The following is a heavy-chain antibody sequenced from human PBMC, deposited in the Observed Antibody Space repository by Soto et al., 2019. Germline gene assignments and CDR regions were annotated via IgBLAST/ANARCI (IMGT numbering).Heavy chain of an antibody. J-gene: IGHJ3*02. D-gene: IGHD3-3*01. V-gene: IGHV3-7*01. Sequence: GGSLRLSCAASGFTFSSYWMSWVRQAPGKGLEWVANIKQDGSEKYYVDSVKGRFTISRDNAKNSLYLQMNSLRAEDTAVYYCARVKCGSYYDFWSGYYDAFDIWGQGTMVTVSS. CDR1: GFTFSSYW. CDR3: ARVKCGSYYDFWSGYYDAFDI. CDR2: IKQDGSEK.